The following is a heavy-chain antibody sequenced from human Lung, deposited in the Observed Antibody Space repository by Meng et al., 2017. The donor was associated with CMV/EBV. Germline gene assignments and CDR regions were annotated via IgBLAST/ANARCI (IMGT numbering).Heavy chain of an antibody. J-gene: IGHJ4*02. V-gene: IGHV1-2*06. Sequence: RASGYTFTGYYVHWVRQAPGQGLEWMGRINCNSGGTNYAQKFQGRITMTRDTSINTAYMELSRLRSDETAVYYCAIFYGDYVPYPYWGQGTLVTVSS. D-gene: IGHD4-17*01. CDR1: GYTFTGYY. CDR3: AIFYGDYVPYPY. CDR2: INCNSGGT.